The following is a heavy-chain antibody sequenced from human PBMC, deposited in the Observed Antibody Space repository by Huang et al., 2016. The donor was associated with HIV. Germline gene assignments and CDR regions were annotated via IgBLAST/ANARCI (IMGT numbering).Heavy chain of an antibody. CDR2: MFADDSDT. CDR3: ARRFSSSSGYFDY. V-gene: IGHV5-51*01. D-gene: IGHD6-6*01. CDR1: GYSFGSYW. Sequence: VQLVQSGAEVKTPGESLKISCKGSGYSFGSYWIAWVRQMPGNGLEWMGIMFADDSDTTYSPALGGNGTISADKSIGTADLQWSSLKASDTAMYYCARRFSSSSGYFDYWGQGTLVTVSS. J-gene: IGHJ4*03.